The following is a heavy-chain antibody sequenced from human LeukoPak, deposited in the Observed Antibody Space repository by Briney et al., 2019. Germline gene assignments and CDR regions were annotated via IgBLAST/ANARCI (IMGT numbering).Heavy chain of an antibody. V-gene: IGHV1-46*01. D-gene: IGHD2-2*01. J-gene: IGHJ5*02. Sequence: GASVKVSCKASGYTFTSYYMHWVRQAPGQGPEWMGIINPSGGSTSYAQKFQGRVTMTRDTSTSTVYMELSSLRSEDTAVYYCARDLTVVVPAATPGFDLNWFDPWGQGTLVTVSS. CDR3: ARDLTVVVPAATPGFDLNWFDP. CDR2: INPSGGST. CDR1: GYTFTSYY.